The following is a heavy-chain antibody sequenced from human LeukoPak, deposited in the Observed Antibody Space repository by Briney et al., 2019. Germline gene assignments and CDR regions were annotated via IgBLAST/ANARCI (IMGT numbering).Heavy chain of an antibody. J-gene: IGHJ4*02. V-gene: IGHV3-74*01. CDR2: INSDGSST. D-gene: IGHD4-17*01. Sequence: GGSLRLSCAASGFTFSSHWMHWVRQAPGKGLVWVSRINSDGSSTSYADSVKGRFTISRDNAKNTLYLQMNSLRAEDTAVYYCARDGDDYGDYGDYWGQETLVTVSS. CDR3: ARDGDDYGDYGDY. CDR1: GFTFSSHW.